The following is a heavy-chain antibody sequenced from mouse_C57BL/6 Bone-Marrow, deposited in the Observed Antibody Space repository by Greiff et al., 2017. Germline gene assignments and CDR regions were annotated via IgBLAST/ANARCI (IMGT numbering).Heavy chain of an antibody. CDR3: ARGPYYLDY. CDR2: ISYDGSN. V-gene: IGHV3-6*01. Sequence: VQLKESGPGLVKPSQSLSLTCSVTGYSITSGYYWNWIRQFPGNKLEWMGYISYDGSNNYNPSLKNRISITRDTSKNQFFLKLNSVTTEDTATYYCARGPYYLDYWGQGTTLTVSS. CDR1: GYSITSGYY. J-gene: IGHJ2*01.